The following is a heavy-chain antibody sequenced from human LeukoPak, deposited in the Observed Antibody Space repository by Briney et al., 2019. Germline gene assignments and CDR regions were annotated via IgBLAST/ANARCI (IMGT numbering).Heavy chain of an antibody. V-gene: IGHV3-23*01. CDR1: GFTFSSYA. CDR3: AKESPYGSGSRNYYFHY. J-gene: IGHJ4*02. CDR2: ISGSADRT. Sequence: GGSLRLSCAASGFTFSSYAMSWVRQAPGKGLEWVSAISGSADRTYYADSVEGRFTISRDNSKNTLYLQMNSLRPEDTAIYYCAKESPYGSGSRNYYFHYWGQGTLVTVSS. D-gene: IGHD3-10*01.